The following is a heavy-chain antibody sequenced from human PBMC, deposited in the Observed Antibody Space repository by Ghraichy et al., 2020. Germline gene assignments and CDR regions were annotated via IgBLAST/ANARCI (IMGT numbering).Heavy chain of an antibody. CDR2: LNQDGSEN. CDR3: ARGASCGGDCYTEYYFDS. Sequence: GSLRLSCVGSEFSFSRYWMSWVRQAPGKGLEWVANLNQDGSENHYADSVKGRFTISRDNAKKSLYLHMISLRAEDTAVYYCARGASCGGDCYTEYYFDSWGQGTLVNV. D-gene: IGHD2-21*01. J-gene: IGHJ4*02. V-gene: IGHV3-7*01. CDR1: EFSFSRYW.